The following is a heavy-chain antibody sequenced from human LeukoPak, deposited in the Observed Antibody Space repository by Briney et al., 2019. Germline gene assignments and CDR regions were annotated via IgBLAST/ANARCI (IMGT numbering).Heavy chain of an antibody. D-gene: IGHD1-26*01. V-gene: IGHV3-33*01. CDR1: GFTFSSYG. CDR3: ARDAGSYYFDY. CDR2: IWYDGSNK. Sequence: GRSLRLSCAASGFTFSSYGTHWVRQAPGKGLEWVAVIWYDGSNKYYADSVKGRFTISRDNSKNTLYLQMNSLRAEDTAVYYCARDAGSYYFDYWGQGTLVTVSS. J-gene: IGHJ4*02.